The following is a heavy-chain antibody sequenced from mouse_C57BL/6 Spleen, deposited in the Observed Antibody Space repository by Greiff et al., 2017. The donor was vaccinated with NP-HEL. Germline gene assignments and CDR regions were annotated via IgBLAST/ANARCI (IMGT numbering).Heavy chain of an antibody. CDR1: GFNIKDDY. V-gene: IGHV14-4*01. D-gene: IGHD1-1*01. Sequence: EVKLQQSGAELVRPGASVKLSCTASGFNIKDDYMHWVKQRPEQGLEWIGWIDPENGDTEYASKFQGKATITADTSSNTAYLQLSSLTSEDTAVYYCTTGDYYGSPMDYWGQGTSVTVSS. CDR3: TTGDYYGSPMDY. CDR2: IDPENGDT. J-gene: IGHJ4*01.